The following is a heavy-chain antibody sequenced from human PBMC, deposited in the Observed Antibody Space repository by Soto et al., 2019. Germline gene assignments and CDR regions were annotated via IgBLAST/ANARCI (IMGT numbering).Heavy chain of an antibody. D-gene: IGHD4-17*01. CDR2: ISGSGGST. Sequence: GXSLRLSCAASGFTFSSYAMSWFRQAPVKGLEWVSAISGSGGSTYYADSVKGRFTISRDNSKNTLYLQMNSLRAEDTAVYYCAKVLPTYGDYGHWGQGTLVTVSS. CDR3: AKVLPTYGDYGH. J-gene: IGHJ4*02. V-gene: IGHV3-23*01. CDR1: GFTFSSYA.